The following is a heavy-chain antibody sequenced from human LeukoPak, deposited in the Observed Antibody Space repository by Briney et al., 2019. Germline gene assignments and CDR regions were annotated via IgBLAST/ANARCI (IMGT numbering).Heavy chain of an antibody. D-gene: IGHD3-9*01. J-gene: IGHJ6*03. CDR3: AREGAYDILTGYYYYYYYYMDV. CDR1: GFTFSSYS. Sequence: GSLRLSCAASGFTFSSYSMNWVRQAPGKGLEWVSSISSSSSYIYYADSVKGRFTISRDNAKNSLYLQMNSLRAEDTAVYYCAREGAYDILTGYYYYYYYYMDVWGKGTTVTVSS. V-gene: IGHV3-21*01. CDR2: ISSSSSYI.